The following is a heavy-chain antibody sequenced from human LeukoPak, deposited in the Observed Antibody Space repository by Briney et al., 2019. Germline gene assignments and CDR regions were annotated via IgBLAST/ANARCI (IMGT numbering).Heavy chain of an antibody. CDR3: AKSGSSVFWS. CDR2: IKEDGSEK. J-gene: IGHJ5*02. Sequence: GGSLRLSCAASGFTFTNHWMSWVRQAPGKGLEWVANIKEDGSEKYYVDSVKGRFTVSRDNVKNSLFLQMNSQRVDDTAVYYCAKSGSSVFWSWGQGTLVTVSS. V-gene: IGHV3-7*03. CDR1: GFTFTNHW. D-gene: IGHD3-3*02.